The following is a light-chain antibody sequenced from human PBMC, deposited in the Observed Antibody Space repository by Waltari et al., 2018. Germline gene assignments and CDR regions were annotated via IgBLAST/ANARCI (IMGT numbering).Light chain of an antibody. CDR3: QHYDSRPFT. CDR1: QTFRNNY. J-gene: IGKJ3*01. V-gene: IGKV3-20*01. Sequence: EIVLTQSPGTLSLSPGERATLSCRASQTFRNNYLAWYRQKPGQAPRLLIYGVSTRASGIPDRFSGSGSGTDFTLTISRLEPEDFAVYYCQHYDSRPFTFGPGTKVDLK. CDR2: GVS.